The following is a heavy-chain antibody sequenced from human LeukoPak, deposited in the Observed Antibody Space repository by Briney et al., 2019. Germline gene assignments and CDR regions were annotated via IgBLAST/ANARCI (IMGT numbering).Heavy chain of an antibody. Sequence: ASVKVSFKASGYTFTSYYMHWVRQAPGQGLEWMGIINPSGGSTSYAQKFQGRVTMTRGTSTSTVYMELSSLRSEDTAVYYCARVGYSYGTYYYDSSGYYLDYWGQGTLVTVSS. CDR2: INPSGGST. J-gene: IGHJ4*02. V-gene: IGHV1-46*01. D-gene: IGHD3-22*01. CDR3: ARVGYSYGTYYYDSSGYYLDY. CDR1: GYTFTSYY.